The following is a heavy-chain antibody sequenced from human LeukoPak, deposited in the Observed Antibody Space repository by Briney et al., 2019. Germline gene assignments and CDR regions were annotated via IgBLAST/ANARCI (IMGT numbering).Heavy chain of an antibody. CDR3: AKAPSWYYDGSGYP. J-gene: IGHJ4*02. CDR2: ISYDGSNK. D-gene: IGHD3-22*01. CDR1: GFTFSSYG. Sequence: GGSLRLSCAASGFTFSSYGMHWVRQAPGKGLEWVAVISYDGSNKYYADSVKGRFTISRDNSKNTLYLQMNSLRAEDTAVYYCAKAPSWYYDGSGYPWGQGTLVTVSS. V-gene: IGHV3-30*18.